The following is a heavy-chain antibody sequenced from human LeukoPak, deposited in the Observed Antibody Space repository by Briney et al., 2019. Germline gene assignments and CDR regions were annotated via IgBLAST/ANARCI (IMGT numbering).Heavy chain of an antibody. Sequence: SETLSLTCAVSGGSISSSNWWSWVRQPPGKGLEWIGEIYHSGSTNYNPSLKSRVTISVDKSKNQFSLKLSSVTAADTAVYYCARKPYYGYVWGSYRPYYFDYWGQGTLVTVSS. V-gene: IGHV4-4*02. CDR2: IYHSGST. J-gene: IGHJ4*02. CDR1: GGSISSSNW. D-gene: IGHD3-16*02. CDR3: ARKPYYGYVWGSYRPYYFDY.